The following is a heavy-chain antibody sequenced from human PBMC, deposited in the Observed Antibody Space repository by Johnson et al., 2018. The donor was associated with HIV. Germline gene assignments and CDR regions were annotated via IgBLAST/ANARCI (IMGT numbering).Heavy chain of an antibody. CDR3: AKDPVVTRAFDI. CDR1: GFTFSSYA. Sequence: EVQLVESGGGVVQPGRSLRLSCAASGFTFSSYAMSWVRQAPGKGLEWVSAISGSGGSTYYADSVKGRFTISRDNSKNTLYLQMNSLRAEDTAVYYCAKDPVVTRAFDIWGQGTMVTVSS. CDR2: ISGSGGST. V-gene: IGHV3-23*04. D-gene: IGHD4-23*01. J-gene: IGHJ3*02.